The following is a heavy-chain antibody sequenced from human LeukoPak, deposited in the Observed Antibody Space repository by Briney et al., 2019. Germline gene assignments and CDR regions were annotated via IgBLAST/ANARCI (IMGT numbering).Heavy chain of an antibody. D-gene: IGHD3-10*01. V-gene: IGHV3-23*01. J-gene: IGHJ4*02. CDR1: GFTFSSYA. CDR2: ISGSGGST. CDR3: AKVYGSGSSTQYYFDY. Sequence: PGGSLSLSCAASGFTFSSYAMSWVRPAPGKGLEWVSAISGSGGSTYYADSVKGRFTISRDNSKNTLYLQMNSLRAEDTAVYYCAKVYGSGSSTQYYFDYWGQGTLVTVSS.